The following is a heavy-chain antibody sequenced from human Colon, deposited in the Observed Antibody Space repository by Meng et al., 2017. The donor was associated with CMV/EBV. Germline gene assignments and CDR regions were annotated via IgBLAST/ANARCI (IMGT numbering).Heavy chain of an antibody. CDR2: IKEDGSEK. V-gene: IGHV3-7*01. CDR3: TRGQAIIYV. D-gene: IGHD3-9*01. Sequence: GGSLRLSCAASGFMFSRFWMTWLRQVPGRGPELVAHIKEDGSEKYFVASVKGRCTISRDNAKNSLYLQMNSLRAEDTAVYYCTRGQAIIYVWGQGTEVTVSS. J-gene: IGHJ4*02. CDR1: GFMFSRFW.